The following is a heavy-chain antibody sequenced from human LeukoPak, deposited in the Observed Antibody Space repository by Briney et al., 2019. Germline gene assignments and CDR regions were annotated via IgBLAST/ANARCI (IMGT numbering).Heavy chain of an antibody. CDR2: IIPILGIA. Sequence: SVKVSCTASGGTFSSYAISWVRQAPGQGLEWMGRIIPILGIANYAQKFQGRVTITADKSTSTAYMELSSLRSEDTAVYYCARDLYSGHEGNAFDIWGQGTMVTVSS. CDR3: ARDLYSGHEGNAFDI. V-gene: IGHV1-69*04. J-gene: IGHJ3*02. CDR1: GGTFSSYA. D-gene: IGHD5-12*01.